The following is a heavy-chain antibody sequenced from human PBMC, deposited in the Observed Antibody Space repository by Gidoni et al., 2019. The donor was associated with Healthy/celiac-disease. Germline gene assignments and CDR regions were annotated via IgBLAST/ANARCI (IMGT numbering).Heavy chain of an antibody. V-gene: IGHV4-31*03. D-gene: IGHD3-3*01. Sequence: QVQLQESGPGLVKPPQTLSLTCTVSGGSISSGGYYWSWIRQPPGKCLEWIGYIYYSGSTYYNPSLKSRVTISVDTSKNQFSLKLSSVTAADTAVYYCARAPPNFWSGYNDYWGQGTLVTVSS. CDR2: IYYSGST. CDR3: ARAPPNFWSGYNDY. J-gene: IGHJ4*02. CDR1: GGSISSGGYY.